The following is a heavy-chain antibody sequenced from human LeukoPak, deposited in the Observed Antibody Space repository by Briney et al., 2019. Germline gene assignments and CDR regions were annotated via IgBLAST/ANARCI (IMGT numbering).Heavy chain of an antibody. J-gene: IGHJ4*02. CDR2: IFPSGGEI. CDR1: GFTFSTFA. CDR3: ATYRQVLLPFES. Sequence: PGGSLRLSCAASGFTFSTFAMIWVRQPPGKGLEWVSSIFPSGGEIHYADSVTGRFTISRDNSTSILSLQMNSLRADATAIYYCATYRQVLLPFESWGQGTLVTVSS. D-gene: IGHD5-18*01. V-gene: IGHV3-23*01.